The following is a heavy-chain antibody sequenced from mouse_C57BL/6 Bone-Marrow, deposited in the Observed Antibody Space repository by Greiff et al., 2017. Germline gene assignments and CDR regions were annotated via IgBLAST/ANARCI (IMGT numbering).Heavy chain of an antibody. Sequence: EVQGVESGGGLVKPGGSLKLSCAASGFTFSDYGMHWVRQAPEKGLQWVAYISSGSSSINYADTVKGRFTFSRDNAKNTLFLQMTSLRSEDTAMYYCAGIYYDDDGAYWGQGTLVTVSA. D-gene: IGHD2-4*01. CDR2: ISSGSSSI. J-gene: IGHJ3*01. CDR3: AGIYYDDDGAY. V-gene: IGHV5-17*01. CDR1: GFTFSDYG.